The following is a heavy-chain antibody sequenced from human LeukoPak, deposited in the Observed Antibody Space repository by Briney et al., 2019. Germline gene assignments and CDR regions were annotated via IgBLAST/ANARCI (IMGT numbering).Heavy chain of an antibody. CDR3: AKGTSSSCYSAPNY. CDR2: ISGSGGST. D-gene: IGHD2-15*01. J-gene: IGHJ4*02. Sequence: PGGSLRVSCAASGFTVSSYAMSWVRQAPGKGLEWVSVISGSGGSTYYADSVKGRFTISRDNSKNTLSLQLNSLRAEDTAVYYCAKGTSSSCYSAPNYWGQGTLVTVSS. V-gene: IGHV3-23*01. CDR1: GFTVSSYA.